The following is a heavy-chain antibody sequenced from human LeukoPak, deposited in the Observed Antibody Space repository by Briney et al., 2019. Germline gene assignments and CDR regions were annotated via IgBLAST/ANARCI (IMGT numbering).Heavy chain of an antibody. CDR3: ARASTDNAGWHRGSFDY. CDR1: GYSFRDYW. CDR2: IYPGDSDT. Sequence: GESLKISCKASGYSFRDYWIGWVRQMPGKGLEWMGIIYPGDSDTRYSPSFQGQVTISADKPISTAYLQWSSLRASDTAIYCCARASTDNAGWHRGSFDYWGQGTLVTVSS. D-gene: IGHD6-19*01. J-gene: IGHJ4*02. V-gene: IGHV5-51*04.